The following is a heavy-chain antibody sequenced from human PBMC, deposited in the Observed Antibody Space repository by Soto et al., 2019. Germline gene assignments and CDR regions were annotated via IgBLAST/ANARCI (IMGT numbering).Heavy chain of an antibody. CDR3: AKGTATMVRGVIVVRRFDY. D-gene: IGHD3-10*01. Sequence: GGSLRLSCAASGFTFSSYAMSWVRQAPGKGLEWVSAISGSGGSTYYADSVKGRFTISRDNSKNTLYLQMNSLRAEDTAVYYCAKGTATMVRGVIVVRRFDYWGQGTLVTVSS. CDR1: GFTFSSYA. J-gene: IGHJ4*02. V-gene: IGHV3-23*01. CDR2: ISGSGGST.